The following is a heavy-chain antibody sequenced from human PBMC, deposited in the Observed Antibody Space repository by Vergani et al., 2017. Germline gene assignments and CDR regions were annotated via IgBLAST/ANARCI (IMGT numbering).Heavy chain of an antibody. CDR3: ARGRGFTMIVVVV. Sequence: EVQLVESGGGLVKPGGSLRLSCAASGFTFSSYSMNWVRQAPGKGLEWVSSISSSSSYIYYADSVKGRFTISRDNAKNALYLQMDSLRAEDTAVYYCARGRGFTMIVVVVWGQGTMVTVSS. CDR1: GFTFSSYS. D-gene: IGHD3-22*01. CDR2: ISSSSSYI. J-gene: IGHJ3*01. V-gene: IGHV3-21*01.